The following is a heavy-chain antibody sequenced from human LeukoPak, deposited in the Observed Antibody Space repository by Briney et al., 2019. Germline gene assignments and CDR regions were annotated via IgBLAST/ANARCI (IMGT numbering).Heavy chain of an antibody. CDR3: ARDRGVFGVVKYNWFDP. D-gene: IGHD3-3*01. CDR2: INPSGGST. V-gene: IGHV1-46*01. Sequence: ASVKVSCKASGYTFTSYYMHWVRQAPGQGLEWMGIINPSGGSTSYAQKFQGRVTMTRDTSTSTVYMELSSLRSDDTAVYYCARDRGVFGVVKYNWFDPWGQGTLVTVSS. J-gene: IGHJ5*02. CDR1: GYTFTSYY.